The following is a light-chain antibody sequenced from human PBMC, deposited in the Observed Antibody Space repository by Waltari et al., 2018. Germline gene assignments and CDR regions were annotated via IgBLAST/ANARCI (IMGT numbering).Light chain of an antibody. CDR2: DVS. CDR3: TSYTSSSTWV. CDR1: SSDVGGYNY. V-gene: IGLV2-14*01. J-gene: IGLJ3*02. Sequence: QSALAQPASVSGSPGQSITISCTGTSSDVGGYNYVSWYQQHPGKAPKLMIYDVSNPPEGVSNRFSGSKSGNTASLTISGLQAEDEADYYCTSYTSSSTWVFGGGTKLTVL.